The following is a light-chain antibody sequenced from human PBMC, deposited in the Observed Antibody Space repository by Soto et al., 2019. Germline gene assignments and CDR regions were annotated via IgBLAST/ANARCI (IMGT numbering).Light chain of an antibody. CDR1: SSDVGSYSL. V-gene: IGLV2-23*02. Sequence: QSALTQPASVSGSPGQSITISCTGTSSDVGSYSLVSWYQQHPGKAPKLMIYEVTKRPSGVSNRFSGSKSGNTASLTISGLQAEDEADYYCCSYAATNTVVFGGGTKLTVL. CDR2: EVT. CDR3: CSYAATNTVV. J-gene: IGLJ2*01.